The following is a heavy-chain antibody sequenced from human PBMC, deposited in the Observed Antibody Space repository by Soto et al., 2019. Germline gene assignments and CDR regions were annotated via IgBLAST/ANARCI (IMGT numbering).Heavy chain of an antibody. CDR3: ARDRARYCTNGVCYYYGMDV. V-gene: IGHV1-3*01. D-gene: IGHD2-8*01. CDR2: INAGNGNT. Sequence: GASVKVSCKASGYTFTSYAMHRVRQAPGQRLEWMGWINAGNGNTKYSQKFQGRVTITRDTSASTAYMELSSLRSEDTAVYYCARDRARYCTNGVCYYYGMDVWGQGTKVTV. CDR1: GYTFTSYA. J-gene: IGHJ6*02.